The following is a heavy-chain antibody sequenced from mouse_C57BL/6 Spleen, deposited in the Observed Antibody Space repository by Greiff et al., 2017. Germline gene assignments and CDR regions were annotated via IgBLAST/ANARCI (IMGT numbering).Heavy chain of an antibody. CDR3: ASKKDYYGSSYDDY. Sequence: VQLQQSGPELVKPGASVKISCKASGYTFTDYYMNWVKQSHGKSLEWIGDINPNNGGTSYNQKFKGKATLTVDKSSSTAYMELRSLTSEDSAVYYCASKKDYYGSSYDDYWGQGTTLTVSS. CDR2: INPNNGGT. D-gene: IGHD1-1*01. J-gene: IGHJ2*01. V-gene: IGHV1-26*01. CDR1: GYTFTDYY.